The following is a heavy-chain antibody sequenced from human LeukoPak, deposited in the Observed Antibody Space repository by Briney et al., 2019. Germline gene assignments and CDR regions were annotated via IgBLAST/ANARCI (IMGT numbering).Heavy chain of an antibody. J-gene: IGHJ4*02. V-gene: IGHV3-30-3*01. CDR1: GFTFSSYA. CDR3: ARGTTHYGDHLDY. Sequence: GGSLRLSCAASGFTFSSYAMHWVRQAPGKGLEWVAVISYDGSNKYYADSVKGRFTISRDNSKNTLYLQMNSLRAEDTAVYYCARGTTHYGDHLDYWGQGTLVTVSS. D-gene: IGHD4-17*01. CDR2: ISYDGSNK.